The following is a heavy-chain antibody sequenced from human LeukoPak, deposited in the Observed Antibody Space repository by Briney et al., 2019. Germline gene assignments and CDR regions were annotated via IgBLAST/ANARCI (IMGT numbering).Heavy chain of an antibody. CDR1: GFTFSSYG. Sequence: GGSLRLSCAASGFTFSSYGMHWVRQAPGKGLEWVAFIRYDGSNQYYADSVRGRFTISRDNSKNTLYLQMNSLRAEDTAVYYCAKDLESTGYRVFEYWGQGMLVTVSS. CDR3: AKDLESTGYRVFEY. CDR2: IRYDGSNQ. D-gene: IGHD3-9*01. V-gene: IGHV3-30*02. J-gene: IGHJ4*02.